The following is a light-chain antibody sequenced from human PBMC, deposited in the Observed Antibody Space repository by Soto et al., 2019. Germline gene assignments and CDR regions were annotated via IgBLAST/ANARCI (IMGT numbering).Light chain of an antibody. Sequence: EIVMTQSPATLSVSPGERATLSCRASQSVSSNLAWYQQKPGQAPRLLIYGASTRATGIPARFSGSGSGTEFTLTISSLQSEDFEVYYCQQYNNWPTLGQGTKVAIK. CDR1: QSVSSN. CDR3: QQYNNWPT. J-gene: IGKJ1*01. CDR2: GAS. V-gene: IGKV3-15*01.